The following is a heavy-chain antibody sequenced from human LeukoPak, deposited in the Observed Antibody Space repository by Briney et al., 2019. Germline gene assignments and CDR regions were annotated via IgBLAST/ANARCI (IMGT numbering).Heavy chain of an antibody. CDR3: ARGSSRSFDI. CDR2: MNPNSGNA. V-gene: IGHV1-8*01. CDR1: GYTFTTYD. Sequence: ASVKVSCKASGYTFTTYDINWVRQAPGQGLQWMGWMNPNSGNAVYAQKFQGRVTMTRSTSINTAYMELSSLRSEDTAVYYCARGSSRSFDIWGLGTMVTVSS. D-gene: IGHD3-10*01. J-gene: IGHJ3*02.